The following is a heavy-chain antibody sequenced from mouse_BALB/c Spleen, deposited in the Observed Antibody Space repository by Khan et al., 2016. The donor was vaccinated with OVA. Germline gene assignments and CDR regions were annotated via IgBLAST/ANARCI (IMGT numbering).Heavy chain of an antibody. D-gene: IGHD3-2*02. J-gene: IGHJ2*01. Sequence: QVQLKESGAELVRPGASVKLSCKTSGYIFTSYWIHWVKQRSGQGLEWIARIYPGTDNTYYNEKFKDKATLTADKSSSTAYMQLSSLNSADSDVFFCARGEAFYHVYHGGQGTTLTVPS. CDR3: ARGEAFYHVYH. V-gene: IGHV1-76*01. CDR1: GYIFTSYW. CDR2: IYPGTDNT.